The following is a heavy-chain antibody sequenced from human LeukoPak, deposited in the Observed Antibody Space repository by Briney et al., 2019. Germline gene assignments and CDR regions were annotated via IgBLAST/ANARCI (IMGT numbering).Heavy chain of an antibody. D-gene: IGHD5-24*01. V-gene: IGHV4-59*11. J-gene: IGHJ5*02. CDR2: IYYSGST. CDR3: ARVEEMATITSWFDP. Sequence: PSETLSLTCTVSGGSISSHYWSWIRQPPGKGLEWIGYIYYSGSTNYSPPLKSRVTISVDTSKNQFSLQLSSVTAADTAVYYCARVEEMATITSWFDPWGQGTLVTVSS. CDR1: GGSISSHY.